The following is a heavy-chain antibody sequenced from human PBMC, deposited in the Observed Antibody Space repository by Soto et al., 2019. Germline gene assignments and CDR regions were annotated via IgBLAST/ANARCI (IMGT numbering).Heavy chain of an antibody. D-gene: IGHD4-17*01. V-gene: IGHV3-30*18. CDR3: AKAGTTVAHFDY. J-gene: IGHJ4*02. CDR1: GFTFSNYG. Sequence: PGGSLRLSCAASGFTFSNYGIHWVRQAPGKGLEWVAVISHDGSNKYYADSVKGRFTISRDNSKSTLYLQMNSLRADDTAVYYCAKAGTTVAHFDYWGQGTLVTVSS. CDR2: ISHDGSNK.